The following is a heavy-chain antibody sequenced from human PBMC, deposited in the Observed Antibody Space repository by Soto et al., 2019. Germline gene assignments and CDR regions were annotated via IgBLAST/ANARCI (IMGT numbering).Heavy chain of an antibody. Sequence: GASVKVSCKASGYTFTSYDINWVRQATGQGLEWMGWMNPNSGNTGYAQKFQGRVTMTRNTSISTAYMELSSLRSGDTAVYYCVVVVPAAYFDYWGQGTLVTVSS. J-gene: IGHJ4*02. CDR3: VVVVPAAYFDY. CDR1: GYTFTSYD. V-gene: IGHV1-8*01. D-gene: IGHD2-2*01. CDR2: MNPNSGNT.